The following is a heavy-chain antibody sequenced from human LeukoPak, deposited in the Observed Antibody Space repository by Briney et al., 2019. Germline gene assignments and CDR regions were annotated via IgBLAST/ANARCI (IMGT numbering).Heavy chain of an antibody. CDR1: GFTFSSYN. CDR2: VSSSSSTR. CDR3: ARVSCGGGSCHDY. J-gene: IGHJ4*02. V-gene: IGHV3-48*04. D-gene: IGHD2-15*01. Sequence: GGSLRLSCAASGFTFSSYNMNWVRQAPGKGLEWLSYVSSSSSTRYYADSVKGRFTISRDNAKNSLYLQMNSLRAEDTAVYYCARVSCGGGSCHDYWGQGTLVTASS.